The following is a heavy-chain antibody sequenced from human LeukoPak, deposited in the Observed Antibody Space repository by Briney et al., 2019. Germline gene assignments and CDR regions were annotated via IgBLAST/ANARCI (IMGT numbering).Heavy chain of an antibody. D-gene: IGHD6-19*01. CDR3: ARRSSAIEY. J-gene: IGHJ4*02. Sequence: GGSLRLYGSASGFTFSSQWRSCVRQAPGKGLEWVGNIKQDGSEKNYVGSVKGRFTIPRDNGKNSLYLQMNSLRVEDTAVYYCARRSSAIEYWGQGTLVTVSS. CDR1: GFTFSSQW. V-gene: IGHV3-7*01. CDR2: IKQDGSEK.